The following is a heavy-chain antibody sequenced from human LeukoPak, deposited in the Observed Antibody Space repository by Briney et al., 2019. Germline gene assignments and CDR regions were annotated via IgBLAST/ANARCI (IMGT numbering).Heavy chain of an antibody. D-gene: IGHD2-21*02. CDR1: GGSFSGYY. CDR3: ARTSQLLSGWFDP. V-gene: IGHV4-34*01. CDR2: INHCGST. J-gene: IGHJ5*02. Sequence: SETLSLTCAVYGGSFSGYYWSWIRQPPGKGLEWIGEINHCGSTNYNPSLKSRVTISVDTSKNQFSLKLSSVTAADTAVYYCARTSQLLSGWFDPWGQGTLVTVSS.